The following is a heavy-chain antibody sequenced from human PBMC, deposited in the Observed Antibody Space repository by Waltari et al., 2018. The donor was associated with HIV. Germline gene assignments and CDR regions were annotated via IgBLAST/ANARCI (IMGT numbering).Heavy chain of an antibody. D-gene: IGHD3-16*01. V-gene: IGHV4-30-4*01. CDR3: ARGGVSYHDMDV. J-gene: IGHJ6*02. CDR2: SYSSGSN. Sequence: QVQLQESGPGLVRPSQTLSRTCTVSGGSISSAGYYWSWIRQPPGKGLDWIGNSYSSGSNYYNPTLKSRGTISVDTSQNQFFLKLKSVTAADTAVYYCARGGVSYHDMDVWGQGTTVTVSS. CDR1: GGSISSAGYY.